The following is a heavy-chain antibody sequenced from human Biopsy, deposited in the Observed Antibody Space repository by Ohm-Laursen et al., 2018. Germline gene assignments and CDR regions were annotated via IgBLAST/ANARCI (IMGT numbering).Heavy chain of an antibody. Sequence: SLRLSCAAPGFIFSEYYMSWIRQAPGKGLEWLSYISSSGGTTDYADSVKGRFTISRDNAKNTPYLQMNSLRAEDTAIYFCARDFVSGREDIWGPGARVTVSS. CDR2: ISSSGGTT. CDR1: GFIFSEYY. CDR3: ARDFVSGREDI. D-gene: IGHD2-15*01. J-gene: IGHJ4*02. V-gene: IGHV3-11*01.